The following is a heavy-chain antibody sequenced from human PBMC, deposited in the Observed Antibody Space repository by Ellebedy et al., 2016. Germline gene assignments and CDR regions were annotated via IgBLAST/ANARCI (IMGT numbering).Heavy chain of an antibody. CDR1: GFNFRNFF. D-gene: IGHD4-17*01. CDR2: ISGGGDTT. Sequence: GESLKISCVASGFNFRNFFMSWVRQAPGGGLEWVSTISGGGDTTFSADSVKGRFTISRDNSRNTLYLQMNSLRADDTAVYYCYYGHYSGSWGQGTLVTVSS. CDR3: YYGHYSGS. J-gene: IGHJ4*02. V-gene: IGHV3-23*01.